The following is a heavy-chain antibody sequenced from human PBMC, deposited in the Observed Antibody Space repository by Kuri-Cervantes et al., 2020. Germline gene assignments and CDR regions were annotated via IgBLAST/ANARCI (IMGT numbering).Heavy chain of an antibody. CDR2: IWYDGSNK. J-gene: IGHJ6*03. CDR1: GFTFSSYG. Sequence: GESLKISCAASGFTFSSYGMHWVRQAPGKGLEWVAVIWYDGSNKYYADSVKGRFTISRDNAKNSLYLQMNSLRAEDTAVYYCARDLRGVVNYYYMDIWGKGTTVTVSS. CDR3: ARDLRGVVNYYYMDI. D-gene: IGHD3-16*01. V-gene: IGHV3-33*01.